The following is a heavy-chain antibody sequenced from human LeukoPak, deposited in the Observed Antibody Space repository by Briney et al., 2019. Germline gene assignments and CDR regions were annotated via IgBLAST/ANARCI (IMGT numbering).Heavy chain of an antibody. Sequence: GRSLRLSCAASGFTFSTYAMHWVRQAPGKGLEWVAVISYDGSNKYYADSVKGRFTISRDNSKNTLYLQMNSLRAEDTAVYYCARGEDTSGNDQEAFDYWGQGTLVTVSS. CDR2: ISYDGSNK. CDR1: GFTFSTYA. V-gene: IGHV3-30*04. J-gene: IGHJ4*02. D-gene: IGHD5-12*01. CDR3: ARGEDTSGNDQEAFDY.